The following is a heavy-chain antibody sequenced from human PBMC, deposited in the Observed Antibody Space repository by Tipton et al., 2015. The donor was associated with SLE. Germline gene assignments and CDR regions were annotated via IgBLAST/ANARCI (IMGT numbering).Heavy chain of an antibody. J-gene: IGHJ4*02. CDR2: MHYSGST. Sequence: TLSLTCTVSGGSNSGSSYYWGWIRQPPGKGLEWIGSMHYSGSTYYNPSLKSRVTISVDTSKNQVSLKVTSVTAADTAVYYCARGRRYYYDSSGPDYWGQGTLVTVSS. D-gene: IGHD3-22*01. CDR3: ARGRRYYYDSSGPDY. CDR1: GGSNSGSSYY. V-gene: IGHV4-39*01.